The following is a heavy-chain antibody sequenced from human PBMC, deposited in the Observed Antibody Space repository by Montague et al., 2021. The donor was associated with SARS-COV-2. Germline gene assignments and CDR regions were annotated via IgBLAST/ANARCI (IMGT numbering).Heavy chain of an antibody. CDR1: RDSVAGHRAP. CDR2: TYYGSKWHH. CDR3: ARGWVATIPHMDN. J-gene: IGHJ4*02. Sequence: CAISRDSVAGHRAPWEWHRQSPQRGLELLGRTYYGSKWHHDYAVSLKIGITINPDPSKNQFSLQLKSVPPEDTAVYYCARGWVATIPHMDNWGQGSLVIVSS. D-gene: IGHD5-12*01. V-gene: IGHV6-1*01.